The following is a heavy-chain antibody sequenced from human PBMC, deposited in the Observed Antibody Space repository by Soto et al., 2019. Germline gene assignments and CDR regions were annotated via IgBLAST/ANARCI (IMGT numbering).Heavy chain of an antibody. Sequence: SVKVSCKASGGTFSSFAINWVRQAPGQGPEWMGGTIPILGTANYAQKFQGRVTIIADETTNTASLELTSLRSEDTAVYYCARVRQIVGAESYFDYWGQGTLVTSPQ. CDR1: GGTFSSFA. J-gene: IGHJ4*02. V-gene: IGHV1-69*13. CDR3: ARVRQIVGAESYFDY. D-gene: IGHD1-26*01. CDR2: TIPILGTA.